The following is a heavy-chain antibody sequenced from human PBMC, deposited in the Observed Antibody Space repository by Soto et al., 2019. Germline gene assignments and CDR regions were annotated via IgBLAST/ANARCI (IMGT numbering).Heavy chain of an antibody. Sequence: SETLSLTCTVSGGSISSYYWSWIRQPAGTGLEWIGRIYTSGSTNYNPYLKSRVTMSVDTSKNQFYVKLSCVTAAGSAVYYCARDTLPETYYYDSSGYPWFDPWGQGTVVTVSS. D-gene: IGHD3-22*01. J-gene: IGHJ5*02. CDR1: GGSISSYY. CDR3: ARDTLPETYYYDSSGYPWFDP. CDR2: IYTSGST. V-gene: IGHV4-4*07.